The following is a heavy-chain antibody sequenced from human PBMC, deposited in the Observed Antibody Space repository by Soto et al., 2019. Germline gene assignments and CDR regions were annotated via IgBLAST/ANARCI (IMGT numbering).Heavy chain of an antibody. J-gene: IGHJ6*03. D-gene: IGHD3-16*01. Sequence: QLQLQESGPGLVKPSETLSLTCTVSGGSISSSSYYWGWIRQPPGKGLEWIGSIYYSGSTYYNPSLKSRVTISVDTSKNQFSLKLSSVTAADTAVYYCARRGMGLLTVFGGYYYMDVWGKGTTVTVSS. CDR3: ARRGMGLLTVFGGYYYMDV. CDR1: GGSISSSSYY. V-gene: IGHV4-39*01. CDR2: IYYSGST.